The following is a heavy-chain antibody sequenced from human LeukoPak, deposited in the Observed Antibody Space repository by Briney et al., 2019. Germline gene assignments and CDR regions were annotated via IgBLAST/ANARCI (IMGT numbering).Heavy chain of an antibody. V-gene: IGHV3-15*01. Sequence: GGSLRLSCAASGFTFSDAWMNWVRQAPGKGLEWLGRIKKKGEGETTHYAAPVKGRFSISRDDSKNMLYLKMSSLKSEDTAIYYCTSRVVTTNDYWGHGTLVTVSS. CDR3: TSRVVTTNDY. J-gene: IGHJ4*01. CDR2: IKKKGEGETT. CDR1: GFTFSDAW. D-gene: IGHD2-21*02.